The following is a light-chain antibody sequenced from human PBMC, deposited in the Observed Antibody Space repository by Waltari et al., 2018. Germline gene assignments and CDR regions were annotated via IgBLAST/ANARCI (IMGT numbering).Light chain of an antibody. V-gene: IGKV1-9*01. CDR3: QQTSSSPLT. CDR2: AAS. Sequence: DIQLTQSPSLLSTSVGDRVTITCRASQGISSYLAWYQQKPGKVPKLPIYAASTLQSGVPSRFSGRGFGTEFTLTISSLQPEDFATYYCQQTSSSPLTFGPGTKLDIK. J-gene: IGKJ3*01. CDR1: QGISSY.